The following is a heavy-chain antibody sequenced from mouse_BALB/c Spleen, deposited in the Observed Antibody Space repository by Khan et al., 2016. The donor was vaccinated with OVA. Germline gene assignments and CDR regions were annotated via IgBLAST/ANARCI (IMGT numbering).Heavy chain of an antibody. CDR1: GYSITSDYA. J-gene: IGHJ2*01. CDR3: ASSVTITTVVASDFDY. Sequence: EVQLQESGPGLVKPSQSLSLTCTVTGYSITSDYAWNWIRQFPGSKLEWMGYISYSGRTSYNPSLKSRISITRDTSKNQFFLQLNSVTTEDTAAYCGASSVTITTVVASDFDYWCQGTTLTVSS. CDR2: ISYSGRT. V-gene: IGHV3-2*02. D-gene: IGHD1-1*01.